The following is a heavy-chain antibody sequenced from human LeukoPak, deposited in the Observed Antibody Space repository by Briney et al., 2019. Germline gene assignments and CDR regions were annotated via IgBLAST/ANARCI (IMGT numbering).Heavy chain of an antibody. CDR3: ARVLWELSHAFDI. Sequence: PGGSLRLSCAASGFTFSSYWMSWVRQAPGKGLEWVANIKQDGSEKYYVDSVKGQFTISRDNAKNSLYLQMNSLRAEDTAVYYCARVLWELSHAFDIWGQGTMVTVSS. D-gene: IGHD1-26*01. J-gene: IGHJ3*02. V-gene: IGHV3-7*01. CDR2: IKQDGSEK. CDR1: GFTFSSYW.